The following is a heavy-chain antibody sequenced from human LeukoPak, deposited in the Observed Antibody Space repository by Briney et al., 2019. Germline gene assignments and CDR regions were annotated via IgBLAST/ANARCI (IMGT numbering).Heavy chain of an antibody. CDR1: GGSISSYY. CDR3: ARVKQLATLDY. D-gene: IGHD6-6*01. CDR2: IYYSGST. V-gene: IGHV4-59*01. J-gene: IGHJ4*02. Sequence: PSETLSLTCTVSGGSISSYYWSWIRQPPGKGLEWIGYIYYSGSTNYNPSLKSRVTISVDTSKNQFSLKLSSVTAADTAVYYCARVKQLATLDYWGQGTLVTVSS.